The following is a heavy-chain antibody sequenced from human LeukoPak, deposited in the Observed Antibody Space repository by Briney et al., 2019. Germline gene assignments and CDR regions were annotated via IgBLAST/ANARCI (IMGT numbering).Heavy chain of an antibody. CDR3: AKDPHITMPEVGSWFDP. D-gene: IGHD3-10*01. CDR1: GFTFSSYG. CDR2: ISFDGSNK. J-gene: IGHJ5*02. Sequence: GGSLRLSCAASGFTFSSYGMHWVRQAPGKGLEWVAVISFDGSNKYYAESVKGRFTISRDNSKNTLYLQINSLRAEDTAVYYCAKDPHITMPEVGSWFDPWGQGTLVTVSS. V-gene: IGHV3-30-3*01.